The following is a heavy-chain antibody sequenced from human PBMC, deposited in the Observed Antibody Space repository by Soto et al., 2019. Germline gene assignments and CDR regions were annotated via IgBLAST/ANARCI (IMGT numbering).Heavy chain of an antibody. Sequence: SVKVSCKASGGTFSSYAISWVRQAPGQGLEWMGGIIPIFGTANYAQKFQGRVTITADESTSTAYMELSSLRSEDTAVYYCASTGNSPYYCYYGMDVWGQGTTVTVSS. CDR3: ASTGNSPYYCYYGMDV. D-gene: IGHD2-8*02. J-gene: IGHJ6*02. CDR1: GGTFSSYA. CDR2: IIPIFGTA. V-gene: IGHV1-69*13.